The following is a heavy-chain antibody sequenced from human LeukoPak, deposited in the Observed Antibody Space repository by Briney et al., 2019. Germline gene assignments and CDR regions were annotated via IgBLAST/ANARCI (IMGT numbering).Heavy chain of an antibody. CDR3: AREGHVVPAAMIYYYYGMDV. V-gene: IGHV1-69*13. Sequence: ASVKVSCTASGGTFSSYAISWVRQAPGQGLEWMGGIIPIFGTANYAQKFQGRVTITADESTSTAYMELSSLRSEDTAVYYCAREGHVVPAAMIYYYYGMDVWGQGTTVTVSS. CDR2: IIPIFGTA. D-gene: IGHD2-2*01. J-gene: IGHJ6*02. CDR1: GGTFSSYA.